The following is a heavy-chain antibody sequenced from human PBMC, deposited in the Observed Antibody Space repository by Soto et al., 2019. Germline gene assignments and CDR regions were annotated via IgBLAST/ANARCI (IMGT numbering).Heavy chain of an antibody. Sequence: PGESLKISCKGSGYSFTSYWIGWVRQMPGRGLEWMGIIYPGDSDTRYSPSFQGQVTISADKSISTAYLQWSSLKASDTAMYYCARPRRDGYNYGAGAFDIWGQGTMVTVSS. D-gene: IGHD5-12*01. CDR1: GYSFTSYW. J-gene: IGHJ3*02. CDR3: ARPRRDGYNYGAGAFDI. CDR2: IYPGDSDT. V-gene: IGHV5-51*01.